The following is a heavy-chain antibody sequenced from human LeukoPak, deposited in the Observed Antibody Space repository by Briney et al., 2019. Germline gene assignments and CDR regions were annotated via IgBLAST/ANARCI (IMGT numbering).Heavy chain of an antibody. J-gene: IGHJ4*02. CDR1: GFTFSTPN. D-gene: IGHD6-13*01. Sequence: GGSLRLSYAASGFTFSTPNMNWVRQAPGKGLEWVSYISRSSSTIYYADSVKGRFTMSRDNAKNSLYLQMNSLRDEDTAVYYCARDVISATDDDYWGQGTLVTVSS. CDR3: ARDVISATDDDY. CDR2: ISRSSSTI. V-gene: IGHV3-48*02.